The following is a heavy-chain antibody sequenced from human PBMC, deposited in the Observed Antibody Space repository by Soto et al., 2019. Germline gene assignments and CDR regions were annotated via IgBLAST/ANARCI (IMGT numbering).Heavy chain of an antibody. CDR1: GGSIRSGDYY. CDR2: IYYSGST. J-gene: IGHJ5*02. V-gene: IGHV4-30-4*01. D-gene: IGHD2-2*01. CDR3: ARVPGHCISTSCPFDP. Sequence: QVQLQESGPGLLKPSQTLSLTCTVSGGSIRSGDYYWSWIRQTPGKGVEWIGYIYYSGSTYYNPSLKSRVTISVDTSKNQFSLKLSSVTAADTAVYYCARVPGHCISTSCPFDPWGQGTLVTVSS.